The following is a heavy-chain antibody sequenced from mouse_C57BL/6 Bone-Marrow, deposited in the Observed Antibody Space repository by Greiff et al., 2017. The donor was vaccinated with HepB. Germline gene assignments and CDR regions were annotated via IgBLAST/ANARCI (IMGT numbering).Heavy chain of an antibody. CDR1: GYTFTSYW. CDR2: IDPSDSYT. CDR3: AREAGDSKRETYYAMDY. J-gene: IGHJ4*01. Sequence: QVQLQQPGAELVRPGTSVKLSCMASGYTFTSYWMHWVKQRPGQGLEWIGVIDPSDSYTNYNQKFKGKATLTVDTSSSTAYMQLSSLTSEDSAVYYCAREAGDSKRETYYAMDYWGQGTSVTVSS. V-gene: IGHV1-59*01. D-gene: IGHD2-5*01.